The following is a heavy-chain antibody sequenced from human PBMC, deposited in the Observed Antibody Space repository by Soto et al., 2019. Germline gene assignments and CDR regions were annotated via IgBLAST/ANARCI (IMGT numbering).Heavy chain of an antibody. J-gene: IGHJ4*02. CDR3: AKDPYYDFWSGYYYFDN. CDR2: MSGNGGFT. V-gene: IGHV3-23*01. CDR1: GFNFTSYA. D-gene: IGHD3-3*01. Sequence: GGSLRLSCAASGFNFTSYAMSWVRQSPGKGLEWVSGMSGNGGFTYYADSVKGRFTISRDNSKNPVYLQMNSLRAEDTAVYYCAKDPYYDFWSGYYYFDNWGQGTPVTVSS.